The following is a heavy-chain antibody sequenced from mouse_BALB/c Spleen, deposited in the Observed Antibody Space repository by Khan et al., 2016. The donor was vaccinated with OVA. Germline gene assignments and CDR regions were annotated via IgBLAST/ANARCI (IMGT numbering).Heavy chain of an antibody. V-gene: IGHV2-6-7*01. CDR2: IWGDGST. J-gene: IGHJ4*01. CDR1: GFSLTGYG. CDR3: ARAYYGNYREAMDD. D-gene: IGHD2-10*01. Sequence: QVQLKESGPGLVAPSQSLSITCTVSGFSLTGYGVNWVRQPPGKGLEWLGMIWGDGSTDYNSALKSRLSISKDNSKSQVFLKMNSLQTDDTAMYYCARAYYGNYREAMDDWGQGTSVTVSS.